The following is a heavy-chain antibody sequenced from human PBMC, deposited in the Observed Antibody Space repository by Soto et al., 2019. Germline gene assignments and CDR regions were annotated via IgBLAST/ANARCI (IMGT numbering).Heavy chain of an antibody. Sequence: WGSLKLSCAASGFIFMDSYITLIRHSPLKGLEWLAYISRDGNAIFYADSVIGRFTVSRDNAKNSLFLQMDDLRAEDTAMFFCARGAEMSSLTKWFDPWGQGTLVTVSS. CDR3: ARGAEMSSLTKWFDP. D-gene: IGHD1-1*01. CDR2: ISRDGNAI. CDR1: GFIFMDSY. J-gene: IGHJ5*02. V-gene: IGHV3-11*01.